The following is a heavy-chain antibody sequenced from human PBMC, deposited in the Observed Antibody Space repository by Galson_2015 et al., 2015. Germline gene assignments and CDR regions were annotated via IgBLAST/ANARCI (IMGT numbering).Heavy chain of an antibody. CDR3: ARVQTYYYDSRGYYYGGQVAFDS. D-gene: IGHD3-22*01. CDR1: GYTFTGYY. V-gene: IGHV1-2*04. Sequence: SVKVSCKASGYTFTGYYMHWVRQAPGQGLEWMGWINPNSGGTNYAQKFQGWVTMTRDTSISTAYMELSRLRSDDTAVYYCARVQTYYYDSRGYYYGGQVAFDSWAQGTMLTVPS. CDR2: INPNSGGT. J-gene: IGHJ3*02.